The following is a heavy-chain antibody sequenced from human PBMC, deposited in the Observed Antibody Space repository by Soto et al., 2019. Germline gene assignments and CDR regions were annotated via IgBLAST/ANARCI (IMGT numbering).Heavy chain of an antibody. V-gene: IGHV1-69*01. CDR1: GGTFSDYA. J-gene: IGHJ6*02. Sequence: QVQLVQSGAEVRKSGSSVKVSCKAAGGTFSDYALSWVRQAPGQGLEWMGGIIPMFATRNYAQKLQGRVTSTADDSATTDHMELSSLKSEDTAVYYCARGRGIGFSSTWNIYWYYNMDVWGQGTTVTVSS. CDR3: ARGRGIGFSSTWNIYWYYNMDV. CDR2: IIPMFATR. D-gene: IGHD6-13*01.